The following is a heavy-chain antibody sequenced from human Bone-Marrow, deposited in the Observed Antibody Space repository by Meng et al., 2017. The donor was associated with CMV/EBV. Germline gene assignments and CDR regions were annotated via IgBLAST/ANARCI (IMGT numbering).Heavy chain of an antibody. D-gene: IGHD3-22*01. Sequence: GESLKISCAASGFTFSSYEMNWVRQAPGKGLEWVSYISSSGSTIYYADSVKGRFTISRDNAKNSLYLQMNSLRAEDTAVYYCAREYRLNYDSCGFDFWGQGTLVPVSS. CDR1: GFTFSSYE. J-gene: IGHJ4*02. V-gene: IGHV3-48*03. CDR3: AREYRLNYDSCGFDF. CDR2: ISSSGSTI.